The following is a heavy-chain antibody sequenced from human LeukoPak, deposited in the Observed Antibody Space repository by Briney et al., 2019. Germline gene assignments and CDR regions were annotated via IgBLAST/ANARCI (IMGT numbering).Heavy chain of an antibody. D-gene: IGHD3-10*01. V-gene: IGHV4-34*01. CDR2: INHSGST. CDR1: GGSFSGYY. J-gene: IGHJ4*02. CDR3: ARVNYGSATKEDY. Sequence: SETLFLTCAVYGGSFSGYYWSWIRQSPGKGLEWIGEINHSGSTNYNPSLKSRVTITVDTSKNQFSLKLSSVTAADTAVYCCARVNYGSATKEDYWGQGTLVTVSS.